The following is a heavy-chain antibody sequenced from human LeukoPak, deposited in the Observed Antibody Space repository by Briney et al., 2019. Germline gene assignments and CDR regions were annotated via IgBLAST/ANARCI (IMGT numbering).Heavy chain of an antibody. D-gene: IGHD3-10*01. V-gene: IGHV1-2*02. J-gene: IGHJ4*02. Sequence: ASVTVSCTASGYTFTGYYMHWVRQAPGQGLEWMGWINPNSGGTNYAQKFQGRVTMTRDTSISTAYMELSRLRSDDTAVYYCARISSGPFDSDYWGQGTLVTVSS. CDR1: GYTFTGYY. CDR2: INPNSGGT. CDR3: ARISSGPFDSDY.